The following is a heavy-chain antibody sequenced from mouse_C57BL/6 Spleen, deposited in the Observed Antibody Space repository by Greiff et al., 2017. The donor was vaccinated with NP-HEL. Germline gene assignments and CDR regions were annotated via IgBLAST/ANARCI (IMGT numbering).Heavy chain of an antibody. D-gene: IGHD1-1*01. CDR1: GYSITSGYY. CDR3: ASFITTVVDLWYFDV. V-gene: IGHV3-6*01. CDR2: ISYDGSN. J-gene: IGHJ1*03. Sequence: VQLQQSGPGLVKPSQSLSLTCSVTGYSITSGYYWNWIRQFPGNKLEWMGYISYDGSNNYNPSLKNRISITRDTSKNQFFLKLNSVTTEDTATYYCASFITTVVDLWYFDVWGTGTTVTVSS.